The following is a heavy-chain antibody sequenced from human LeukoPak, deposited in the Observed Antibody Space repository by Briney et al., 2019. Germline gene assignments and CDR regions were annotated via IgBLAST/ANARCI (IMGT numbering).Heavy chain of an antibody. J-gene: IGHJ3*02. V-gene: IGHV1-8*01. D-gene: IGHD3-9*01. CDR2: MNPNSGNT. CDR1: GYIFTSYD. CDR3: ARGLWAIFRTRPIHAFDI. Sequence: ASVKVSCKASGYIFTSYDINWVRQATGQGLEWMGWMNPNSGNTGYAQKFQGRVTMTMNTSISTAYMELSSLRSEDTAVYYCARGLWAIFRTRPIHAFDIWGQGTMVTVSS.